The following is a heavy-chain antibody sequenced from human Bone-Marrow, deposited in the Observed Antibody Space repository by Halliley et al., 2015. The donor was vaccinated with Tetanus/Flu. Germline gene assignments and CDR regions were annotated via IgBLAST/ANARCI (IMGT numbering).Heavy chain of an antibody. CDR3: ARGPQLSAWVLPN. J-gene: IGHJ4*02. D-gene: IGHD3-16*02. Sequence: WIGNVYSSGSTNHHPSLKKRAPITIDTSKNQFSLRLISMTAADTAIYYCARGPQLSAWVLPNWGQGTLVTVSS. CDR2: VYSSGST. V-gene: IGHV4-59*09.